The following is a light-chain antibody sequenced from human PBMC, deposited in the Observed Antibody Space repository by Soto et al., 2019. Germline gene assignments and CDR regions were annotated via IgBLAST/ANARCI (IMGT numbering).Light chain of an antibody. CDR1: QRVSSN. CDR2: GAS. CDR3: QQYNNWPSLT. Sequence: EIVMTQSPATLSVSPGERATLSCRASQRVSSNLAWNQQKPGQAPRLLIYGASTRATGIAARFSGSGSGTEFTLTISSLQSEDFAVYYCQQYNNWPSLTFGGGTKVEIK. V-gene: IGKV3-15*01. J-gene: IGKJ4*01.